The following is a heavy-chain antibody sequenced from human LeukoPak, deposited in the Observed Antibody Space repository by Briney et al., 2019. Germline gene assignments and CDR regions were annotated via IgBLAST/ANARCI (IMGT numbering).Heavy chain of an antibody. Sequence: ASVKVSCKASGYTFTSYGISWVRQAPGQGLEWMGWINTNTGNPTYAQGFTGRFVFSLDTSVSTAYLQISSLKADDTAVYYCAISPVYYDILTGYYKASPLDYWGQGTLVTVSS. V-gene: IGHV7-4-1*02. D-gene: IGHD3-9*01. J-gene: IGHJ4*02. CDR3: AISPVYYDILTGYYKASPLDY. CDR1: GYTFTSYG. CDR2: INTNTGNP.